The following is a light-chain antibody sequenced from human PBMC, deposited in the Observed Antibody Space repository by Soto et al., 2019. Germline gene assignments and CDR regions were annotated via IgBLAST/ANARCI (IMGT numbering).Light chain of an antibody. CDR2: EDN. CDR1: SGSIASNY. Sequence: NFMLTQHHSVSESPGKTVPISCTGSSGSIASNYVQWFQQRPGSAPTTVIYEDNQRPSGVPDRFSGSIDTSSNSASLTISGLKTEDEADYYCQSCDSSNQVFGGGTQLTVL. CDR3: QSCDSSNQV. V-gene: IGLV6-57*02. J-gene: IGLJ3*02.